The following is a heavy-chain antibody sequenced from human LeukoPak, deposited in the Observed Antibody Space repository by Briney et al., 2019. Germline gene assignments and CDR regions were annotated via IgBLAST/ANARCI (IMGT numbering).Heavy chain of an antibody. D-gene: IGHD3-22*01. CDR1: GYTFTGYY. CDR3: ATSSGYYLFDY. CDR2: IIPIFGTA. V-gene: IGHV1-69*05. J-gene: IGHJ4*02. Sequence: SVKVSCKASGYTFTGYYMHWVRQAPGQGLEWMGRIIPIFGTANYAQKFQGRVTITTDESTSTAYMELSSLRSEDTAVYYCATSSGYYLFDYWGQGTLVTVSS.